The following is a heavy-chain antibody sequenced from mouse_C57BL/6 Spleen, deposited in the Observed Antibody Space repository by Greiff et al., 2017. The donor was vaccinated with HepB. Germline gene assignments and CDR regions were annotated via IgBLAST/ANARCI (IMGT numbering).Heavy chain of an antibody. CDR3: ARPYYGYDPHYYAMDY. CDR1: GYTFTSYW. Sequence: QVQLQQPGAELVKPGASVKLSCKASGYTFTSYWMHWVKQRPGQGLEWIGMIHPNSGSTNYNEKFKSKATLTVDKSSSTAYMQLSILTSEYSAVYYCARPYYGYDPHYYAMDYWGQGTSVTVSS. V-gene: IGHV1-64*01. D-gene: IGHD2-9*01. J-gene: IGHJ4*01. CDR2: IHPNSGST.